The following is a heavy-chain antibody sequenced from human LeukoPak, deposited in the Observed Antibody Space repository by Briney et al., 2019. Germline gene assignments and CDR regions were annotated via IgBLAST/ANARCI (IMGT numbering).Heavy chain of an antibody. V-gene: IGHV3-11*01. CDR2: ISRSGNSI. CDR3: SRGLRREKRRDGYNSAFGY. D-gene: IGHD5-24*01. J-gene: IGHJ4*02. Sequence: GGSLRLSCAASGFTFSDYDMNWIRQAPGKGLEWVSYISRSGNSIYYADSVKGRFTISRDNAKNSLYLQMNSQRAEDTAVYYCSRGLRREKRRDGYNSAFGYWGQGTLVSVFS. CDR1: GFTFSDYD.